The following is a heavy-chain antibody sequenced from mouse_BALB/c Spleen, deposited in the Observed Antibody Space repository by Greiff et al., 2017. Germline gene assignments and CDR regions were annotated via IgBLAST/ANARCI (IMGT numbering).Heavy chain of an antibody. D-gene: IGHD1-2*01. CDR1: GFTFSSFG. CDR2: ISSGSSTI. Sequence: EVKLVESGGGLVQPGGSRKLSCAASGFTFSSFGMHWVRQAPEKGLEWVAYISSGSSTIYYADTVKGRFTISRDNPKNTLFLQMTSLRSEDTAMYYCARDHYYGYSYWGQGTTLTVSS. CDR3: ARDHYYGYSY. V-gene: IGHV5-17*02. J-gene: IGHJ2*01.